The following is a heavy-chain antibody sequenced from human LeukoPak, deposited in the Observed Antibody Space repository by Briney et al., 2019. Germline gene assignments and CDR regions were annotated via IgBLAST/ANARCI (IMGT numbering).Heavy chain of an antibody. D-gene: IGHD3-10*01. CDR3: AREGSGTTLEAFDI. V-gene: IGHV3-21*01. CDR1: GFTFSSYS. J-gene: IGHJ3*02. Sequence: GGSLRLSCAASGFTFSSYSMNWVRQAPGKGLEWVSSIGPSSSSIYHADSVKGRFTISRENAKNSLFLQMNSLRAEDTAVYYCAREGSGTTLEAFDIWGQGTMVTVSS. CDR2: IGPSSSSI.